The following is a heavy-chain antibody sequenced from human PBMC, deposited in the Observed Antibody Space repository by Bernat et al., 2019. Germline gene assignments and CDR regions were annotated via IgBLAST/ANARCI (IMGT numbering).Heavy chain of an antibody. CDR2: ISSSSSYI. J-gene: IGHJ6*03. CDR1: GFTFSSYS. Sequence: EVQLVESGGGLVKPGGSLRLSCAASGFTFSSYSMNWVRQAPGKGLEWVSYISSSSSYIYYADSVKGRFTISRDNAKNSPYLQMNSLRAEDTAVYYCARDSSSWYYYYYYMDVWGKGTTVTVSS. V-gene: IGHV3-21*05. CDR3: ARDSSSWYYYYYYMDV. D-gene: IGHD6-13*01.